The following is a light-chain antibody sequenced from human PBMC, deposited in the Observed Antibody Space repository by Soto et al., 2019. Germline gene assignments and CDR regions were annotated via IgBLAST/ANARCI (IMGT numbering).Light chain of an antibody. CDR2: DAS. CDR1: ESINGW. CDR3: QQYKSYFLS. Sequence: DIQMTQSPSTLSASVGDRVTITCRASESINGWLAWYQQKPGKAPKLLIYDASSLESGVPSRFSGSGSGTEFTLTISSLQPDDVGSYHCQQYKSYFLSFGGGTKVQIK. J-gene: IGKJ4*01. V-gene: IGKV1-5*01.